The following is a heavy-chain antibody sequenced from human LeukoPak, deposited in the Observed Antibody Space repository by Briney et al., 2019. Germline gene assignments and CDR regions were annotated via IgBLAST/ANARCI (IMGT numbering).Heavy chain of an antibody. V-gene: IGHV4-34*01. CDR1: GGSFSGYY. Sequence: SETLSLTCAVYGGSFSGYYWSWIRQPPGKGLEWIGEINHSGSTNYNPSLKSRVTISVDTSKNQFSLKLSSVTAADTAVYYCARGFYYYGSGSYYYYMDVWGKGTTVTISS. CDR2: INHSGST. CDR3: ARGFYYYGSGSYYYYMDV. J-gene: IGHJ6*03. D-gene: IGHD3-10*01.